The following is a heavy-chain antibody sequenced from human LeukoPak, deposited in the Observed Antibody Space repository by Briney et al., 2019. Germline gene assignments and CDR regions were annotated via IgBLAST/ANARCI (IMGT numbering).Heavy chain of an antibody. Sequence: PGGSLRLSCAASGFTFSNYAMSWVRQAPGKGLEWVSSISGSGGSTYYADSVKGRFTISRDNSKNTLYLQMNSLRADDTAIYYCAELGITMIGGVWGKGTTVTISS. CDR2: ISGSGGST. V-gene: IGHV3-23*01. CDR3: AELGITMIGGV. D-gene: IGHD3-10*02. J-gene: IGHJ6*04. CDR1: GFTFSNYA.